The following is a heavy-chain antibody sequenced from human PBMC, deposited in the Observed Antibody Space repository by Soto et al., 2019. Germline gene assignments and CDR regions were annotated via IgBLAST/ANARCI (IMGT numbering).Heavy chain of an antibody. CDR3: ARQEVMLRGVTILYYYGMDV. CDR2: ISAYNGNT. Sequence: ASVKVSCKASRYTFTGYYIHWVRQAPVQGLEWMGWISAYNGNTNYAQKHQGRVTMSTDTSTSTAYMELRSLRSDDTAVYYCARQEVMLRGVTILYYYGMDVWGQGTTVTVSS. V-gene: IGHV1-18*04. D-gene: IGHD3-10*01. CDR1: RYTFTGYY. J-gene: IGHJ6*02.